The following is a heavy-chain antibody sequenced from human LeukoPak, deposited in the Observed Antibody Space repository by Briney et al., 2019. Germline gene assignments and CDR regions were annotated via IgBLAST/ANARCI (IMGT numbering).Heavy chain of an antibody. D-gene: IGHD6-19*01. J-gene: IGHJ6*02. Sequence: SVTVSCKSSGGTFSIYAISWVRQAPGQGLEWMGGIIPIFGTANYAQKFQGRVTITADESTSTAYMELSSLRSEDMAVYYCATGRPYSSGWYGMDVWGQGTTVTVSS. CDR1: GGTFSIYA. V-gene: IGHV1-69*13. CDR2: IIPIFGTA. CDR3: ATGRPYSSGWYGMDV.